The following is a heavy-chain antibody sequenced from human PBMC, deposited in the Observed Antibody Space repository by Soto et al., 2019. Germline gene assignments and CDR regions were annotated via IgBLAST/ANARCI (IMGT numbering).Heavy chain of an antibody. CDR2: IYWDDDK. CDR1: GFSLSTSGVG. Sequence: GSGPTLVNPTQTLTLTCTFSGFSLSTSGVGVGWIRQPPGKALEWLALIYWDDDKRYSPSLKSRLTITKDTSKNQVVLTMTNMDPVDTATYYCAHSVDYDILTGVNWFDPWGQGTLLTVSS. J-gene: IGHJ5*02. CDR3: AHSVDYDILTGVNWFDP. D-gene: IGHD3-9*01. V-gene: IGHV2-5*02.